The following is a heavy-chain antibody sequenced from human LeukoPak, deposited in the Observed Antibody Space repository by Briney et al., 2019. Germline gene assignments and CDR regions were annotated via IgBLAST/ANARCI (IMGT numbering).Heavy chain of an antibody. CDR3: ARGGDIVVVPAAMQGAYNWSDP. CDR2: ISSSGSTI. D-gene: IGHD2-2*01. J-gene: IGHJ5*02. Sequence: GGSLRLSCAASGFTFSSYEMNWVRQAPGKGLEWVSYISSSGSTIYYADSVKGRFTISRDNAKNSLYLQMNSLRAEDTAVYYCARGGDIVVVPAAMQGAYNWSDPWGQGTLVTVSS. V-gene: IGHV3-48*03. CDR1: GFTFSSYE.